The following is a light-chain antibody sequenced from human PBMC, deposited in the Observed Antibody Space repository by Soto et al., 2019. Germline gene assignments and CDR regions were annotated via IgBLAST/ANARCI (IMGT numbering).Light chain of an antibody. CDR3: QQYNKWPPLT. Sequence: EIVMTQSPATLTVSPGERATLSCRASQSVSSNLAWYQQKPGQAPRLLIDGASTRATGIPARFSGRGSGTEFTLTISSLQSEDFAVYYCQQYNKWPPLTFGGGTKVDIK. CDR1: QSVSSN. CDR2: GAS. V-gene: IGKV3D-15*01. J-gene: IGKJ4*01.